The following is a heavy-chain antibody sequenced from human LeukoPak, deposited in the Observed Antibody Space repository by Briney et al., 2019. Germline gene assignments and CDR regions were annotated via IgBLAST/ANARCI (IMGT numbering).Heavy chain of an antibody. CDR1: GGSISTYY. V-gene: IGHV4-59*01. Sequence: SETLSLTCAVSGGSISTYYWSWIRQPPGKGLEWIGYIHYSGSSNYNPSLKSRVTISLDTSKNQFFLKLSSVTAADTAVYYCARVIQYSYYMDVWGKGTTVTVSS. D-gene: IGHD2-21*01. CDR2: IHYSGSS. CDR3: ARVIQYSYYMDV. J-gene: IGHJ6*03.